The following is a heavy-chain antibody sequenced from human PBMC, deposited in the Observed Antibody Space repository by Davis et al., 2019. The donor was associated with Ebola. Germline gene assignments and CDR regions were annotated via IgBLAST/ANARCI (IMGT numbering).Heavy chain of an antibody. CDR1: GGSVSSGSYY. V-gene: IGHV4-31*03. CDR3: ARDQAVTYAFDI. Sequence: SETLSLTCTASGGSVSSGSYYWSWIRQPPGKGLERIGYIYYSGSTYYNPSLKSRVTISVDTSKNQFSLKLSSVTAADTAVYYCARDQAVTYAFDIWGQGTMVTVSS. CDR2: IYYSGST. D-gene: IGHD4-17*01. J-gene: IGHJ3*02.